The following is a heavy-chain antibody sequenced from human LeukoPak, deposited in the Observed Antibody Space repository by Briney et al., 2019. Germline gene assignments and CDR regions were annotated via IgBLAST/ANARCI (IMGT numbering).Heavy chain of an antibody. CDR3: ARGRWSGDGYYGMDV. D-gene: IGHD3-3*01. V-gene: IGHV3-7*03. Sequence: PGGSLRLSCVASGFTLSAYWMSWVRQAPGKGLEWVALVKGDGSATYYVDSVKGRFTISRDNAENSLFLQMSSLRVEDTAVYYCARGRWSGDGYYGMDVWGQGTTVTVSS. CDR1: GFTLSAYW. CDR2: VKGDGSAT. J-gene: IGHJ6*02.